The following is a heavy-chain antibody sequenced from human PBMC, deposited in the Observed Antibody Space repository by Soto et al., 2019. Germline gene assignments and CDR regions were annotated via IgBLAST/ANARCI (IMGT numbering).Heavy chain of an antibody. D-gene: IGHD4-17*01. V-gene: IGHV3-48*01. CDR2: ISSSDINI. CDR3: ARDYGDYVPRNDY. Sequence: EVQLVESGGGLIQPGGSLRLSCAASGFTFSSYSMNWVRQAPGKGLEWISYISSSDINIYYADSVKGRFTISRDIAKNSLYLQMNSLRAEDTAVYYCARDYGDYVPRNDYWGQGTLGTVSS. J-gene: IGHJ4*02. CDR1: GFTFSSYS.